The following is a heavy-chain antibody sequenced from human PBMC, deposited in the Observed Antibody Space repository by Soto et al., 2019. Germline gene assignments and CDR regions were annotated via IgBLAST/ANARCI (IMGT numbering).Heavy chain of an antibody. CDR1: GYTFTSYA. CDR3: ASMDTDYYDYYGTDV. V-gene: IGHV1-3*01. D-gene: IGHD5-18*01. Sequence: ASVKVSCKASGYTFTSYAMHWVRQAPGQRLEWMGWINAGNGNTKYPQKFQGRVTITRDTSASTAYMELSSLRSEDTAVYYCASMDTDYYDYYGTDVWGQGTTVTVSS. CDR2: INAGNGNT. J-gene: IGHJ6*02.